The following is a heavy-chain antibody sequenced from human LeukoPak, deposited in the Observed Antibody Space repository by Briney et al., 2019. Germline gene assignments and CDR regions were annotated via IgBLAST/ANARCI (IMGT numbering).Heavy chain of an antibody. CDR2: INHSGST. CDR3: ARGYSSGADWFDP. D-gene: IGHD6-19*01. Sequence: SETLSLTCAVYGGSFSGYYWSWIRQPPGKGLEWIGEINHSGSTNYNPSLKSRVTISVDTSKNQFSLKLNSMTAADTAVYYCARGYSSGADWFDPWDQGTLVTVPS. CDR1: GGSFSGYY. J-gene: IGHJ5*02. V-gene: IGHV4-34*01.